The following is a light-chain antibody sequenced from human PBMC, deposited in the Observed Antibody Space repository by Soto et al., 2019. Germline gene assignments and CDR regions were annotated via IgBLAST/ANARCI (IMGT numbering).Light chain of an antibody. V-gene: IGLV1-40*01. CDR2: ANG. Sequence: QSVLTQPPSVSGAPGQRVTISCTGSSSNIGAGYDVHWYQQLPGTAPKLLIYANGNRPSGVPDRFSGSKSGTSASLAITGLQAEDEADYYCQSYDSSLSGTWVFGGGTQLTVL. CDR3: QSYDSSLSGTWV. J-gene: IGLJ3*02. CDR1: SSNIGAGYD.